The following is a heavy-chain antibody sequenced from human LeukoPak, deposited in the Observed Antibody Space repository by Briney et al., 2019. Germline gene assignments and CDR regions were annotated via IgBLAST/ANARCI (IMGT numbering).Heavy chain of an antibody. Sequence: GGSLRLCCTTSGFTFTRYWMAWVRQAPGKGLEWVANIKQDGSQQYYLPSVEGRFTVSRDNAKNSLYLQMHSLRADDTALYYCSNGIYDVSYWGQGTLVTVSS. CDR2: IKQDGSQQ. D-gene: IGHD3-3*01. J-gene: IGHJ4*02. V-gene: IGHV3-7*01. CDR1: GFTFTRYW. CDR3: SNGIYDVSY.